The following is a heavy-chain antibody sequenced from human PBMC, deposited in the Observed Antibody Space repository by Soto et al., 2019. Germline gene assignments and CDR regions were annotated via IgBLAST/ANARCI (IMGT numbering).Heavy chain of an antibody. V-gene: IGHV3-74*01. CDR1: GFTLRSHR. Sequence: EVQLVESGGGLVQPGGSLRVSCAASGFTLRSHRIHWVRQAPGKGLEWVSRIDTDGGGTSYADSVKGRFTISTDNAKNTVYMQKPGLRAEDTAVYYCATVFDLWGQVTLVTVSS. CDR3: ATVFDL. J-gene: IGHJ5*02. CDR2: IDTDGGGT.